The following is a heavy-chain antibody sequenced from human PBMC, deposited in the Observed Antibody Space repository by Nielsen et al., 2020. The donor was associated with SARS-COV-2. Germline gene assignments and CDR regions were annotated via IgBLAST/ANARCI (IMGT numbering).Heavy chain of an antibody. CDR2: IDWDDDK. D-gene: IGHD6-19*01. CDR3: ARTHIDVAGTDWFDP. V-gene: IGHV2-70*04. Sequence: SGPTLVNPTQTLTLTCPFSGCSLSTSGMRVSWIRQPPGKALEWLARIDWDDDKFYSTSLKTRLTISKDTSKNQVVLTMTNMDPVDTATYYCARTHIDVAGTDWFDPWGQGTLVTVSS. J-gene: IGHJ5*02. CDR1: GCSLSTSGMR.